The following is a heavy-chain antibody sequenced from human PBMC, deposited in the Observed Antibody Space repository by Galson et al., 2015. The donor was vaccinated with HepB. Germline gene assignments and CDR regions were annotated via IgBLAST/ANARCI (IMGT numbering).Heavy chain of an antibody. CDR3: ASQGKLVRVYYYMDV. J-gene: IGHJ6*03. CDR2: IDPSDSYT. CDR1: GYSFTSYW. Sequence: SGAEVKKPGESLRISCKGSGYSFTSYWISWVRQMPGKGLEWMGRIDPSDSYTNYSPSFQGHVTISADKSISTAYLQWSSLKASDTAMYYCASQGKLVRVYYYMDVWGKGTTVTVSS. D-gene: IGHD1-1*01. V-gene: IGHV5-10-1*01.